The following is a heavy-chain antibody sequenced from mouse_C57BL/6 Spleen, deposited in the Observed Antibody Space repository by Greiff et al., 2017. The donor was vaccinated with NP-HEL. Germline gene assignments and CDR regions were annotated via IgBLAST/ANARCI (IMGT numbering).Heavy chain of an antibody. D-gene: IGHD2-5*01. V-gene: IGHV5-4*01. CDR1: GFTFSSYA. CDR3: ARDRVTFDY. J-gene: IGHJ2*01. CDR2: ISDGGSYT. Sequence: DVQLVESGGGLVKPGASLKLSCAASGFTFSSYAMSWVRQTPEQRLEWVATISDGGSYTYYPDNIKGRFTISRDNAKNNLYLQMSHLKSEDTAMYYCARDRVTFDYWGQGTTLTVSS.